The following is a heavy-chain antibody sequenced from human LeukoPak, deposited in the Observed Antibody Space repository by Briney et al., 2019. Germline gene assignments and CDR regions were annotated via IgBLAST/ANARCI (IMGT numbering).Heavy chain of an antibody. J-gene: IGHJ4*02. CDR2: ISNNGGYT. CDR3: AKQLGYCSDGSCYFPY. Sequence: GGSLRLSCAASGFTFSNAWMNWVRQAPGKGLEWVSAISNNGGYTYYADSVQGRFTISRDNSTSTLCLQMNSLRAEDTAVYYCAKQLGYCSDGSCYFPYWGQGTLVTVSS. D-gene: IGHD2-15*01. CDR1: GFTFSNAW. V-gene: IGHV3-23*01.